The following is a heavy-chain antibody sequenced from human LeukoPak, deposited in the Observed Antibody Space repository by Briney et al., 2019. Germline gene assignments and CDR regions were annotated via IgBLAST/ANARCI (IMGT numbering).Heavy chain of an antibody. J-gene: IGHJ6*02. CDR3: ARDEDGMDV. V-gene: IGHV1-24*01. CDR2: FDPEDGET. Sequence: ASVKVSCKVSGYTLTELSMHWVRQAPGKGLEWMGGFDPEDGETIYAQKFQGRVTMTTDTSTSTAYMELRSLRSDDTAVYYCARDEDGMDVWGQGTTVTVSS. CDR1: GYTLTELS.